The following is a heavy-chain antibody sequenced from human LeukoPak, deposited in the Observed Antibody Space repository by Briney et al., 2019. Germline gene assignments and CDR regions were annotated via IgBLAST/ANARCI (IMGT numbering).Heavy chain of an antibody. CDR2: MNPNSGNT. Sequence: GASVKVSCKASGYTFTSYDINWVRQATGHGLEWMGWMNPNSGNTGYAQKFQGRVTITSNTSISTAYMELSSLRSEGTAVYYCARGATFNYDFWSGYYIPNWFDRWGQGTLVTVSS. J-gene: IGHJ5*02. D-gene: IGHD3-3*01. CDR3: ARGATFNYDFWSGYYIPNWFDR. CDR1: GYTFTSYD. V-gene: IGHV1-8*03.